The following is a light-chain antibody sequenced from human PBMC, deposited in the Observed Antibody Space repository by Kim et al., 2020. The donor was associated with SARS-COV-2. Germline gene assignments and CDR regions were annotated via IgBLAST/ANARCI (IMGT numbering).Light chain of an antibody. Sequence: GQSITSSGAGTSSDVGAYKYVSWYQQHPGKAPKLLIYDVSDRPSGVSNRFSGSKSGNTASLTISGLQAEDEADYYCTSYTSSSTYVFGTGTKVTVL. CDR1: SSDVGAYKY. J-gene: IGLJ1*01. V-gene: IGLV2-14*03. CDR3: TSYTSSSTYV. CDR2: DVS.